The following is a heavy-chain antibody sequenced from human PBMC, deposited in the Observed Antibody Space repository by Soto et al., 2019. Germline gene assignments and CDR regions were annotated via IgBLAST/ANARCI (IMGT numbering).Heavy chain of an antibody. CDR2: IIPTFGAA. J-gene: IGHJ4*02. Sequence: QVQLVQSGAEVRKPGSSVKVSCKASRGTFSSNSFSWVRQAPGQGFEYMGGIIPTFGAANYAQRFKDRVTFTADESTTTVYMGLSILEREGTAVYYCATPSNRPDFLVHFWVQGTLVTVSS. V-gene: IGHV1-69*01. CDR1: RGTFSSNS. D-gene: IGHD3-3*01. CDR3: ATPSNRPDFLVHF.